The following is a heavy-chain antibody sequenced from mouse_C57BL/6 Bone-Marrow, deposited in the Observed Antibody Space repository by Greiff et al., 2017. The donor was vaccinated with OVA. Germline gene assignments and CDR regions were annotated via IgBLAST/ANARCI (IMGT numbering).Heavy chain of an antibody. CDR3: ARDYDTYYAMDY. CDR2: INPSNGGT. J-gene: IGHJ4*01. V-gene: IGHV1-43*01. CDR1: GYSFTGYY. D-gene: IGHD2-4*01. Sequence: EVKLQQSGAELVKPGASVKISCKASGYSFTGYYMHWVKQSPEQGLEWIGEINPSNGGTSYNQKFKGKATLTVDKSSSTAYLQLKSLTSEDSAVYAYARDYDTYYAMDYWGQGTSVTVSS.